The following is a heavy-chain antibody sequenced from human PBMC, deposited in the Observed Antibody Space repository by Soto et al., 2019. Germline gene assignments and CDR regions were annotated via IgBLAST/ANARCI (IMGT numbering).Heavy chain of an antibody. D-gene: IGHD2-8*01. Sequence: EVQLLQSGGGLAQPGTSLRLSFAASGFTFKNYAMTWARQAPGKGLEWVSTISGSGDKTDYADSVKGRFRVSRDNSKDTLYLQMDSLRADDTALYYCARESKWYGGQYFQDWGQGTLVTVSS. J-gene: IGHJ1*01. CDR3: ARESKWYGGQYFQD. V-gene: IGHV3-23*01. CDR2: ISGSGDKT. CDR1: GFTFKNYA.